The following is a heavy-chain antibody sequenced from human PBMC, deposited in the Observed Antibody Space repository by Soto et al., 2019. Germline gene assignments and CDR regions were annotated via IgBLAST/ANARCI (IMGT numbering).Heavy chain of an antibody. CDR1: GFTFSSYA. J-gene: IGHJ1*01. D-gene: IGHD6-19*01. V-gene: IGHV3-23*01. CDR2: ISGSGDST. CDR3: AKGVPGIAVAGTGYFKH. Sequence: PGGSLRLSCAASGFTFSSYAMSWVRQAPGKGLEWVSGISGSGDSTYYADSVKGRFTISRDNSKKTVYLQMNSLRAEDTAVYYCAKGVPGIAVAGTGYFKHWGQGTLVTVSS.